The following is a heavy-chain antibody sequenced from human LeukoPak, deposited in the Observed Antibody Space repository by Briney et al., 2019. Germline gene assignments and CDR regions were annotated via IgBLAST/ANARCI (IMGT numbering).Heavy chain of an antibody. V-gene: IGHV4-34*01. J-gene: IGHJ4*02. CDR2: INHSGST. D-gene: IGHD1-1*01. Sequence: SETLSLTCAVYGGSFSGYYWSWICQPPGKGLEWIGEINHSGSTNYNPSLKSRVTISVDTSKNQFSLKLSSVTAADTAVYYCTREGRDTTIDYWGQGTLVTVSS. CDR3: TREGRDTTIDY. CDR1: GGSFSGYY.